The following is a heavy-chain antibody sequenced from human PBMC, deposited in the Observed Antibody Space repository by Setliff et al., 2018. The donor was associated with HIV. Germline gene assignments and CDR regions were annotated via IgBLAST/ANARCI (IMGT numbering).Heavy chain of an antibody. CDR1: GYTFTDYF. D-gene: IGHD5-12*01. Sequence: VASVKVSCKASGYTFTDYFIHWVRQAPGQRPEWMARINAGNGNREYSPKFQGRVTITADTSASTMYMELSSLRSEDTAVYYCARVGNNRLQFFDHWGQGTLV. CDR2: INAGNGNR. V-gene: IGHV1-3*01. J-gene: IGHJ4*02. CDR3: ARVGNNRLQFFDH.